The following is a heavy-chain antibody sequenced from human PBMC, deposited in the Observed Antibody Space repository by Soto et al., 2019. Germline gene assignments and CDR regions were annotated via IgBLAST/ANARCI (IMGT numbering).Heavy chain of an antibody. V-gene: IGHV3-23*01. CDR3: VKTSVYDFWSGYYGHDY. Sequence: EVQLLESGGGLVQPGGSLRLSCAASGFTFSSYAMSWVRQAPGKGLEWVSAISGSGGSTYYADSVKGRFTISRDNSKNTLYLQMNSLRAEDTAVYYCVKTSVYDFWSGYYGHDYWGQGTLVTVSS. CDR1: GFTFSSYA. CDR2: ISGSGGST. J-gene: IGHJ4*02. D-gene: IGHD3-3*01.